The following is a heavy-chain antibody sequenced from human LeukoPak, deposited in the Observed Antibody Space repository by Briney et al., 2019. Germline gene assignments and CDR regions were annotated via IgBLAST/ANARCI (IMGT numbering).Heavy chain of an antibody. V-gene: IGHV3-7*01. CDR2: IGQDGSEK. Sequence: GGSLRLSCAASGFTFSSYWMRWVRQAPGKGLEWVARIGQDGSEKFYVDSVKGRFTISRDNAKNSLFLQIYSLRAEDTSVYYCARTVRWSDYFDYWGQGALVTVSS. CDR3: ARTVRWSDYFDY. CDR1: GFTFSSYW. D-gene: IGHD6-13*01. J-gene: IGHJ4*02.